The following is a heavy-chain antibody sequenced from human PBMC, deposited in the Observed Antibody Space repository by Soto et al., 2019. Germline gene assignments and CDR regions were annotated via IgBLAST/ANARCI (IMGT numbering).Heavy chain of an antibody. CDR2: IYYSGST. CDR3: ASHDYGDQAYYYSYYMDV. Sequence: SETLSLTCTVSGGSISSSSYYWGWIRQPPGKGLEWIGSIYYSGSTYYNPSLKSRVTISVDTSKNQFSLKLSSVTAADTAVYYCASHDYGDQAYYYSYYMDVWGKGTTVTVSS. D-gene: IGHD4-17*01. V-gene: IGHV4-39*01. CDR1: GGSISSSSYY. J-gene: IGHJ6*03.